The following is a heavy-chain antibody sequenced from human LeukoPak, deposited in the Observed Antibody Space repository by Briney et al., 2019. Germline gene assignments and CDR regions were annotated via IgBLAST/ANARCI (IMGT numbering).Heavy chain of an antibody. CDR2: INIGDGDT. CDR1: GYTFTSFV. V-gene: IGHV1-3*04. D-gene: IGHD1-1*01. CDR3: ARDRGGTGDFDY. J-gene: IGHJ4*02. Sequence: ASVRVSCKASGYTFTSFVIHWLRRAPGQRLEWMGWINIGDGDTKFSQKFQDGVTIARDTSASTAYMEVRSLRFEDTAIYYCARDRGGTGDFDYWGQGTLVTVSS.